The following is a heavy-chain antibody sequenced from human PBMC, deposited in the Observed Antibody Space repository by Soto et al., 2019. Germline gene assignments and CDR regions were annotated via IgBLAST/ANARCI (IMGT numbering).Heavy chain of an antibody. D-gene: IGHD6-13*01. CDR1: GGSISSYY. Sequence: SETLSLTCTVSGGSISSYYWSWIRQPPGKGLEWIGYIYYSGSTNYNPSLKSRVTISVDTSKNQFSLKLSSVTAADTAVYYCARQSSNKWFDPWGQGTLVTVS. CDR2: IYYSGST. V-gene: IGHV4-59*08. J-gene: IGHJ5*02. CDR3: ARQSSNKWFDP.